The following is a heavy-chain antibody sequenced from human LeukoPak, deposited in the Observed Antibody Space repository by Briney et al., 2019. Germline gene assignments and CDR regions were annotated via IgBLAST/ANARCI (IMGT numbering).Heavy chain of an antibody. CDR3: ARRELTVSIAAAGYYYYYGMDV. V-gene: IGHV3-7*03. CDR2: IKQDGSEK. Sequence: PGGSLRLSCAASGFTFSSYWMSWVRQAPGKGLEWVANIKQDGSEKYYVDFVKGRFTISRDNAKNSLYLQMNSLRAEDTAVYYCARRELTVSIAAAGYYYYYGMDVWGQGTTVTVSS. J-gene: IGHJ6*02. CDR1: GFTFSSYW. D-gene: IGHD6-13*01.